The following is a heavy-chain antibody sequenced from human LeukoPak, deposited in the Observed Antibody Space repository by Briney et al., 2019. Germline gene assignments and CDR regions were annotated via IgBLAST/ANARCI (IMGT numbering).Heavy chain of an antibody. CDR3: ARFHYCSSTNCYPRHFDY. J-gene: IGHJ4*02. CDR1: GFTFSSYW. D-gene: IGHD2-2*01. CDR2: IKQDATEQ. V-gene: IGHV3-7*01. Sequence: PGGSLRLSRAASGFTFSSYWMSWVRQAPGKGLEWVANIKQDATEQYYVESAKGRFTISRDNTKNSLYLQVNSVRAEDTAVYYWARFHYCSSTNCYPRHFDYWGQGTLVTVSS.